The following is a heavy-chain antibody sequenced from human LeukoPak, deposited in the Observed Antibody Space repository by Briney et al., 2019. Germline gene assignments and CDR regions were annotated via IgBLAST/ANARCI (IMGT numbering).Heavy chain of an antibody. CDR1: GFTFSSYW. V-gene: IGHV3-7*03. Sequence: GGSLRLSCAASGFTFSSYWMNWARQAPGKGLEWVASINHNGNVNYYVDSVKGRFTISRDNAKNSLYLQMSNLRAEDTAVYYCARSEWFGELVYYFDYWGQGTLVTVSS. CDR2: INHNGNVN. J-gene: IGHJ4*02. CDR3: ARSEWFGELVYYFDY. D-gene: IGHD3-10*01.